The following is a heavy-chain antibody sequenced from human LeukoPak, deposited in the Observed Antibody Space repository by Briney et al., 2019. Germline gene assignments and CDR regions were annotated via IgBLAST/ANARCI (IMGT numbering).Heavy chain of an antibody. CDR3: AKDRVLRYFDWLFDLDY. V-gene: IGHV3-30*02. D-gene: IGHD3-9*01. Sequence: GGSLRLSCAASGLTFSNYGMHWVRQAPGKGLEWVAFIRYDGNNKYYADSVKGRFTISRDNSKNTLYLQMNSLRAVDTAVYYCAKDRVLRYFDWLFDLDYWGQGTLVTVSS. J-gene: IGHJ4*02. CDR1: GLTFSNYG. CDR2: IRYDGNNK.